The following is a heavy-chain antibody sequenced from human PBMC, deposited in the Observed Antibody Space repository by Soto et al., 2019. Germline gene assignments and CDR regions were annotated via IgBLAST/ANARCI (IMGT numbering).Heavy chain of an antibody. CDR2: IIPILGIA. CDR1: GGTFSSYT. D-gene: IGHD5-12*01. J-gene: IGHJ4*02. V-gene: IGHV1-69*02. CDR3: AIANIVATMFDY. Sequence: QVQLVQSGAEVKKPGSSVKVSCKASGGTFSSYTISWVRQAPGQGLEWMGRIIPILGIANYAQKFQGRVTITADKSTSTAYMELSSLRSEDTAVYYCAIANIVATMFDYWGQGTLVIVSS.